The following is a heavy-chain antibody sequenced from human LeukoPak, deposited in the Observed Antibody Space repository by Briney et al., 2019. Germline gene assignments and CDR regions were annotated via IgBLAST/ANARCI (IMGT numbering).Heavy chain of an antibody. D-gene: IGHD3-3*01. Sequence: PSETLSLTCTVSGGSISSYYWSWIRQPPGKGLEGIGYIYYSGSTNYNPSLKSRVTISVDTSKNQFSLKLSSVTAADTAVYYCARLTAAYPFGDAFDIWGQGTMVTVSS. CDR1: GGSISSYY. J-gene: IGHJ3*02. CDR3: ARLTAAYPFGDAFDI. CDR2: IYYSGST. V-gene: IGHV4-59*08.